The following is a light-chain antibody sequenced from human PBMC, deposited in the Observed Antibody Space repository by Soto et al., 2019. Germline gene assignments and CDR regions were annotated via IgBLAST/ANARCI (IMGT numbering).Light chain of an antibody. Sequence: QSALTQPASVSGTPGQSITISCTGSNSDVGIYDFVSWYQHHPGRAPKLIVSEVSHRPSGVSNRFSGSKSGNTASLTISGLQSEDDADYYCISYTSDDVRYVFGTGTKVT. CDR2: EVS. CDR3: ISYTSDDVRYV. J-gene: IGLJ1*01. CDR1: NSDVGIYDF. V-gene: IGLV2-14*01.